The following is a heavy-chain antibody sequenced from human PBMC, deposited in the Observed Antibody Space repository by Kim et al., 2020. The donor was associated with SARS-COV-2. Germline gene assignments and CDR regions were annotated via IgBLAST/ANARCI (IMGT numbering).Heavy chain of an antibody. Sequence: SNPSLKSRVTISVDTSKNQFSLKLSSVTAADTAVYYCARMAYYYDSSFDYWGQGTLVTVSS. V-gene: IGHV4-59*01. J-gene: IGHJ4*02. CDR3: ARMAYYYDSSFDY. D-gene: IGHD3-22*01.